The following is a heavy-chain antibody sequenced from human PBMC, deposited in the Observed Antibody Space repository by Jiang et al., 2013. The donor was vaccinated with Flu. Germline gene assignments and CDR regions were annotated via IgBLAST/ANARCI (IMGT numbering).Heavy chain of an antibody. J-gene: IGHJ4*02. CDR3: ARDVYSSSYGYVFDY. V-gene: IGHV3-30-3*01. CDR2: ISYDGSNK. Sequence: GKGLEWVAVISYDGSNKYYADSVKGRFTISRDNSKNTLYLQMNSLRAEDTAVYYCARDVYSSSYGYVFDYWGQGTLVTVSS. D-gene: IGHD6-13*01.